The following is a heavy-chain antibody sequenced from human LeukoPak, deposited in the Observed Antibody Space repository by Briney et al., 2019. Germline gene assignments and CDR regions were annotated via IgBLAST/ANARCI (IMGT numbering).Heavy chain of an antibody. V-gene: IGHV4-59*01. J-gene: IGHJ3*02. D-gene: IGHD2-8*01. CDR2: IYYSGST. CDR3: ARGLIRQSAFDI. Sequence: SETLSLTCTVSGGSISSYYWSWVRQPPGKGLGWIAYIYYSGSTNYNPSLKSRVTISIDTSKNQFSLKLNSVTAADTAVYYCARGLIRQSAFDIWGQGTMVTVSS. CDR1: GGSISSYY.